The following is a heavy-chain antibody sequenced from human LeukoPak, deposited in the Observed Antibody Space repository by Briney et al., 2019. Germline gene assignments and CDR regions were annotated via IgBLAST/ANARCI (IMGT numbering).Heavy chain of an antibody. Sequence: SVKVSCKASGGIFSSYTISWVRLAPGQGLEWMGRIIPILGIANYAQKFQGRVTITADKSTSTAYMELSSLRPEDTAVYYCARDVQYGSGSYYNPNRTSWGQGTLVTVSS. D-gene: IGHD3-10*01. V-gene: IGHV1-69*04. CDR3: ARDVQYGSGSYYNPNRTS. CDR1: GGIFSSYT. CDR2: IIPILGIA. J-gene: IGHJ5*02.